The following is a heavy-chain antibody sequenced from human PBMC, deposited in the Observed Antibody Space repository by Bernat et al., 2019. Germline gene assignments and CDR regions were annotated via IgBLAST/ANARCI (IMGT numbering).Heavy chain of an antibody. V-gene: IGHV3-13*04. Sequence: EVQLVESGGGLVQPGGSLRLSCAASGFTFSSYDMHLVRQATRKGLEWVSAIVTAGDTYYPGSVTGRFTISRENAKNSLYLQMNSLRAGDTAVYYCARGAYDSSSSGYFDYWGQGTLVTVSS. CDR3: ARGAYDSSSSGYFDY. CDR2: IVTAGDT. J-gene: IGHJ4*02. CDR1: GFTFSSYD. D-gene: IGHD3-22*01.